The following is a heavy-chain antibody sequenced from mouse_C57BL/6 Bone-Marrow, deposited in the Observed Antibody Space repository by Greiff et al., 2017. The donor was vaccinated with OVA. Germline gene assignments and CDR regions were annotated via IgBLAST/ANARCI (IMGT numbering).Heavy chain of an antibody. CDR1: GYAFSSSW. CDR2: IYPGDGDT. D-gene: IGHD2-3*01. CDR3: ATKDDGYPFAY. J-gene: IGHJ3*01. Sequence: VKLQESGPELVKPGASVKISCKASGYAFSSSWMNWVKQRPGKGLEWIGRIYPGDGDTNYNGKFKGKATLTADKSSSTAYMQLSSLTSEDSAVYFCATKDDGYPFAYWGQGTLVTVSA. V-gene: IGHV1-82*01.